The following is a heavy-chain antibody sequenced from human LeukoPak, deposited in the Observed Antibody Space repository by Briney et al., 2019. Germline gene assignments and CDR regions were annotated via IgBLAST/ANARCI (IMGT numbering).Heavy chain of an antibody. CDR3: AKDKTGGVYYYDSSGITGFDY. J-gene: IGHJ4*02. V-gene: IGHV3-23*01. D-gene: IGHD3-22*01. Sequence: GGSLRLSCAASGFTFSSYSMNWVRQAPGKGLEWVSAISGSGGSTYYADSVKGRFTISRDNSKNTLYLQMNSLRAEDTAVYYCAKDKTGGVYYYDSSGITGFDYWGQGTLVTVSS. CDR1: GFTFSSYS. CDR2: ISGSGGST.